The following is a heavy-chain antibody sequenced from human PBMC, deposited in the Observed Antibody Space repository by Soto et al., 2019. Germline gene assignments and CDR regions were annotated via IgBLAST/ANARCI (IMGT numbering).Heavy chain of an antibody. Sequence: QVQLQQWGAGLLKPSETLSLTCVVYGGSFSGIYWSWIRQPPGKGLEWIGEINHSGSTNYSPSLESRVPISRDTSNNQCSLKLSSVTAADTAVYYCARGPGYSYGYSVYYYYYGMDVWGQGTTVTVSS. D-gene: IGHD5-18*01. CDR3: ARGPGYSYGYSVYYYYYGMDV. V-gene: IGHV4-34*01. CDR2: INHSGST. J-gene: IGHJ6*02. CDR1: GGSFSGIY.